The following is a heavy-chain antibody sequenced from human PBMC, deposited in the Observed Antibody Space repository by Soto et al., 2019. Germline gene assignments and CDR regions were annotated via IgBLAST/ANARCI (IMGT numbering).Heavy chain of an antibody. CDR1: GGSINSFY. J-gene: IGHJ4*02. Sequence: PSETLSLTCTVSGGSINSFYWSWIRQPPGKALEWIGYIYYSGSTKYNPSLKSRATISIDTSKNQFSLKLSSVTAADTAVYYCARGPYYYGLDYWGQGTLVTVSS. D-gene: IGHD3-10*01. CDR2: IYYSGST. V-gene: IGHV4-59*01. CDR3: ARGPYYYGLDY.